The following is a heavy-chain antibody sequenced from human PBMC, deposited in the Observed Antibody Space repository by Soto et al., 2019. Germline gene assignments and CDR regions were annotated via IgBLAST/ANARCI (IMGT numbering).Heavy chain of an antibody. V-gene: IGHV1-18*01. CDR2: ISAYNGNT. J-gene: IGHJ5*02. CDR1: GYTFTSYG. Sequence: ASVKVSCKASGYTFTSYGISWVRQAPGQGLEWMGWISAYNGNTNYAQKLQGRVTMTTDTSTSTAYMELRSLRSDDTAVYYCARDQERYYDFWSGSNGFDPWGQGTLVTVSS. D-gene: IGHD3-3*01. CDR3: ARDQERYYDFWSGSNGFDP.